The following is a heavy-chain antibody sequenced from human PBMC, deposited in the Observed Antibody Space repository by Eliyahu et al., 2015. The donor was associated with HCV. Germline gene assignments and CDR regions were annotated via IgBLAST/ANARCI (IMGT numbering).Heavy chain of an antibody. CDR3: TGRFLEWLLDAFDI. D-gene: IGHD3-3*01. CDR1: GFTFSNXW. J-gene: IGHJ3*02. Sequence: EVQLVESGGGLVKPGGSLRLSCAASGFTFSNXWMSWVRQAPGKGLEWVGRIKSKTDGGTTDYAAPVKGRFTISRDDSKNTLYLQMNSLKTEDTAVYYCTGRFLEWLLDAFDIWGQGTMVTVSS. CDR2: IKSKTDGGTT. V-gene: IGHV3-15*01.